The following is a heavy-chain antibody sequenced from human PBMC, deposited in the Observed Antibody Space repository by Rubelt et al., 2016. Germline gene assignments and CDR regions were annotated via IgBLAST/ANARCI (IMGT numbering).Heavy chain of an antibody. CDR2: ISYSGST. J-gene: IGHJ6*02. Sequence: SNYYWSYIRQPPGKGLEWIGYISYSGSTNYSPSLNSRVTISVDTSKNQFSLKLISVTAADTAVYYCARHQLYDILTGLYGMDVWGQGTTVTVSS. CDR3: ARHQLYDILTGLYGMDV. CDR1: SNYY. V-gene: IGHV4-59*08. D-gene: IGHD3-9*01.